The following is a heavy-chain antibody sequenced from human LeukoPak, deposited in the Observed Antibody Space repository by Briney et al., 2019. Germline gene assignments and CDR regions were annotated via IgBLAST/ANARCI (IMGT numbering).Heavy chain of an antibody. CDR1: GFTFSSYS. CDR2: ISSSSSYI. D-gene: IGHD6-13*01. CDR3: ARDPGLDSSSWSRGYFDY. Sequence: PGGSLRLSCAASGFTFSSYSMNWVRQAPGKGLEWVSSISSSSSYIYYADSVKGRFTISRDNAKNSLYLQMNSLRAEDTAVYYCARDPGLDSSSWSRGYFDYWGQGTLVTVSS. J-gene: IGHJ4*02. V-gene: IGHV3-21*01.